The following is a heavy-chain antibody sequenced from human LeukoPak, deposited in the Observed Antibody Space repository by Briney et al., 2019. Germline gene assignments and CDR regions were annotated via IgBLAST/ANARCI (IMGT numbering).Heavy chain of an antibody. D-gene: IGHD1-26*01. CDR1: GFTFSSDG. CDR2: ISASGGGT. J-gene: IGHJ2*01. CDR3: AKNLLGSEAFSWYFDL. Sequence: GGSLRLSCAASGFTFSSDGMSWVRQAPGKGLEWVSSISASGGGTVYADSVKGRVTISKDNSKNTLYLQMHSLRAEDTAVYSCAKNLLGSEAFSWYFDLWGRGTLVTVSS. V-gene: IGHV3-23*01.